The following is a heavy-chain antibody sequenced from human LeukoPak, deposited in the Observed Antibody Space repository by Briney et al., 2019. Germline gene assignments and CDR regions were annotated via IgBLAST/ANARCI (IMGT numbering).Heavy chain of an antibody. D-gene: IGHD6-13*01. CDR3: ARVAAAGIYYYYYMDV. J-gene: IGHJ6*03. CDR2: IRQDGSEK. CDR1: GFTFSSYG. V-gene: IGHV3-7*01. Sequence: AESLRLSCAASGFTFSSYGMSWVRQAPGKGLEWVANIRQDGSEKYYVDSVKGQFTISRDNAKNSLYLQMNSLRAEDTAVYYCARVAAAGIYYYYYMDVWGKGTTVTVSS.